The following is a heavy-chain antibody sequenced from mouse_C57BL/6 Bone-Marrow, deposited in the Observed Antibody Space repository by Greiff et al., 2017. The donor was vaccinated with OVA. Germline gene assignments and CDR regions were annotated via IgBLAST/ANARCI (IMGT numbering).Heavy chain of an antibody. D-gene: IGHD1-1*02. J-gene: IGHJ3*01. V-gene: IGHV5-4*01. CDR2: ISDGGSYT. CDR1: GFTFSSYA. Sequence: EVKLVESGGGLVKPGGSLKLSCAASGFTFSSYAMSWVRQTPEKRLAWVATISDGGSYTYYPDNVKGRFTISRDNAKNNLYLQMSHLKSEDTAMYYCARDKNYPAYWGQGTLVTVSA. CDR3: ARDKNYPAY.